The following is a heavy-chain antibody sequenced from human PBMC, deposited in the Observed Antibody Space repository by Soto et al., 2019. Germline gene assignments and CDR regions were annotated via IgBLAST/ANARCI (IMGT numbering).Heavy chain of an antibody. V-gene: IGHV4-39*01. J-gene: IGHJ5*02. Sequence: ASETLCLTCTVSGGSISSSSYYGGWIRQPPGKGLEWIGSIYYSGSTYYNPSLKSRVTISVDTSKNQFSLKLSSVTAADTAVYYCARIYDSRGYYYGNNWFDPWGQGTLVT. CDR3: ARIYDSRGYYYGNNWFDP. CDR2: IYYSGST. CDR1: GGSISSSSYY. D-gene: IGHD3-22*01.